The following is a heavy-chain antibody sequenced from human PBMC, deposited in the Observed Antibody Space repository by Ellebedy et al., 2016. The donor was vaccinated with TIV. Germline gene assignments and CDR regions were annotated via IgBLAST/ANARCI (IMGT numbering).Heavy chain of an antibody. Sequence: SVKVRFLISRDNDKNSLYLQMNILRDEDTAVYYCARPFDGASDVPWYWGQGTLVTVSS. D-gene: IGHD4/OR15-4a*01. V-gene: IGHV3-48*02. CDR3: ARPFDGASDVPWY. J-gene: IGHJ4*02.